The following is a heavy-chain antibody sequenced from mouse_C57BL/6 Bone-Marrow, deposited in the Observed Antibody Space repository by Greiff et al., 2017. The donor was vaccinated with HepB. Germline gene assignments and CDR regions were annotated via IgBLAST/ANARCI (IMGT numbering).Heavy chain of an antibody. CDR2: IRLKSDNYAT. CDR3: TGYGSSYGWYFDV. Sequence: EVKLEESGGGLVQPGGSMKLSCVASGFTFSNYWMNWVRQSPEKGLEWVAQIRLKSDNYATHYAESVKGRFTISRDDSKSSVYLQMNNLRAEDTGIYYCTGYGSSYGWYFDVWGTGTTVTVSS. CDR1: GFTFSNYW. V-gene: IGHV6-3*01. J-gene: IGHJ1*03. D-gene: IGHD1-1*01.